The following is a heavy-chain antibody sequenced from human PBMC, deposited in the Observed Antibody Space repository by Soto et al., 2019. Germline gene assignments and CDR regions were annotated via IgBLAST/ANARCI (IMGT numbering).Heavy chain of an antibody. CDR1: GFAFINYA. CDR3: ARGFSAGKGSPPDY. V-gene: IGHV3-23*01. Sequence: WGSLRLSCAASGFAFINYAITFFRHSPWKWLEWVSGLNGSGGSTSSADSVKGRFAISRDNSKNTLYLQMNSLRDGDTAVYYCARGFSAGKGSPPDYWGQGTLVTVSS. J-gene: IGHJ4*02. D-gene: IGHD3-10*01. CDR2: LNGSGGST.